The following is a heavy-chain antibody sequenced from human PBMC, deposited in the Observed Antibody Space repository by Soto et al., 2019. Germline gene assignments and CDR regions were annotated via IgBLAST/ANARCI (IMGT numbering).Heavy chain of an antibody. CDR2: IYSGGST. Sequence: SCAASGFTVSSNYMSWVRQAPGKGLEWVSVIYSGGSTYYADSVKGRFTISRHNSKNTLYLQMNSLRAEDTAFYYCATYGDHLFDYWGQGTLVTVSS. V-gene: IGHV3-53*04. CDR3: ATYGDHLFDY. J-gene: IGHJ4*02. CDR1: GFTVSSNY. D-gene: IGHD4-17*01.